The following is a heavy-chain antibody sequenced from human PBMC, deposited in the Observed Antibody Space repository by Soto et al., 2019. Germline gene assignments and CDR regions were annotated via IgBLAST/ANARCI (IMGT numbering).Heavy chain of an antibody. CDR2: ISANNVNT. V-gene: IGHV1-18*01. D-gene: IGHD2-15*01. Sequence: GASVKVACKSSGFTFTIYGVTWVRQAPGQGLEWMGWISANNVNTHYAQKFQGRVTMTRDTSTSTVYMELSSLRSEDTAVYYCARGKFSIVVVVAATDWFDPWGQGTLVTVSS. J-gene: IGHJ5*02. CDR1: GFTFTIYG. CDR3: ARGKFSIVVVVAATDWFDP.